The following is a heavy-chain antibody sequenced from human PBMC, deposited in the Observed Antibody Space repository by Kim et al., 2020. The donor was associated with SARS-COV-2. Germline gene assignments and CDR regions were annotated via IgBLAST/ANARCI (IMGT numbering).Heavy chain of an antibody. V-gene: IGHV3-7*01. J-gene: IGHJ4*02. D-gene: IGHD5-12*01. CDR1: GFSFGGYE. Sequence: GGSLRLSCAASGFSFGGYEMSWVRQAPGKGLEWVANIKQDGNDKYYLDSVRGRFTISRDNAKNSLHLQMNSLRDEDTAVYYCARPRYRGYDVWDQGTLVT. CDR2: IKQDGNDK. CDR3: ARPRYRGYDV.